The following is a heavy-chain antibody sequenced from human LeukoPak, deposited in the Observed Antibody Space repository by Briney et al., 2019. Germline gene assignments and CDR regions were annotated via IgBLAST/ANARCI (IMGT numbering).Heavy chain of an antibody. CDR3: ARHSYSHDRSGYFDY. J-gene: IGHJ4*02. CDR2: IYYSGST. V-gene: IGHV4-59*08. Sequence: PSETLSLTCTVSGGSISSYYWSWIRQPPGKGLQWIGYIYYSGSTNYNPSLKSRVTISVDTSKNQFALRLSSVTAADTAVYYCARHSYSHDRSGYFDYWGQGALVTVSS. CDR1: GGSISSYY. D-gene: IGHD3-22*01.